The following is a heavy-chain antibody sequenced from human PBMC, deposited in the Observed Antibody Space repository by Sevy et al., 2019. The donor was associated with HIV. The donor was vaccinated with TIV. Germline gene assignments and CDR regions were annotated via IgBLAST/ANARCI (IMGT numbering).Heavy chain of an antibody. CDR3: AKPNWNFRADWFDT. CDR2: ISGSGGLT. V-gene: IGHV3-23*01. D-gene: IGHD1-7*01. Sequence: GGSLRLSCKVTGLTSGAFAMSWVRQTPGKGLEWISSISGSGGLTHYADSVKGRFTISRDKSKGTVDLEMNSLRGEDTAVYYCAKPNWNFRADWFDTWGQGTLVTVSS. J-gene: IGHJ5*02. CDR1: GLTSGAFA.